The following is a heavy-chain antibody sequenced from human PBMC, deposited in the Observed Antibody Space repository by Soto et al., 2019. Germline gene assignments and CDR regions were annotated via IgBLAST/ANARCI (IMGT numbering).Heavy chain of an antibody. V-gene: IGHV3-23*01. J-gene: IGHJ4*02. CDR1: GFTFSSYA. Sequence: EVQLLESGGGLVQPGGSLRLSCAASGFTFSSYAMSWVRQAPGKGLEWVSIIGVGGGDRYYPESVKGRFTISRDNSRDTLYLEMNSLRDEDTGVYYCAGFRFGVLVWGQGTLVTVSS. CDR3: AGFRFGVLV. D-gene: IGHD3-10*01. CDR2: IGVGGGDR.